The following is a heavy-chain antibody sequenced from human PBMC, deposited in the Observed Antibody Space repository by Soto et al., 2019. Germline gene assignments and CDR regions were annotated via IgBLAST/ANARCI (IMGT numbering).Heavy chain of an antibody. CDR3: ARARDVPVVVVAAQGGWFDP. V-gene: IGHV1-69*01. CDR2: IIPIFGTA. Sequence: QVQLVQSGAEVKKPGSSVKVSCKASGGTFSSYAISWVRQAPGQGLAWMGGIIPIFGTANYAQKFQGRVTITEDESTSTAYMELSSLRSEDTAVYYCARARDVPVVVVAAQGGWFDPWGQGTLVTVSS. J-gene: IGHJ5*02. CDR1: GGTFSSYA. D-gene: IGHD2-15*01.